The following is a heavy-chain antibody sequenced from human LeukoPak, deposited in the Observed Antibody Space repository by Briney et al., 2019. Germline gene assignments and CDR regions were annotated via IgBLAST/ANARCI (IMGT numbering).Heavy chain of an antibody. CDR1: GFTFSNYA. V-gene: IGHV3-23*01. CDR2: ISSTGGSA. D-gene: IGHD6-6*01. CDR3: VRSINPPDY. J-gene: IGHJ4*02. Sequence: PGGSLRLSCAASGFTFSNYAMNWVRQAPGKGLEWVSAISSTGGSAYYADSVKGRFTISRDNSKNTLYLQVNSLRAEDTAIYYCVRSINPPDYWGQGTLVTVSS.